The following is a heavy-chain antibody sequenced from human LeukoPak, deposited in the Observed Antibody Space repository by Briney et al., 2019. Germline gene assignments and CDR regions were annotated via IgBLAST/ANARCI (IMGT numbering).Heavy chain of an antibody. CDR1: GFTFSSYG. J-gene: IGHJ4*02. V-gene: IGHV3-30*18. CDR3: AKEYDGDYYGSGSYFDY. Sequence: GGSLRLSCAASGFTFSSYGMHWVRQAPGKGLEWVAVISYDGSNKYYADSVKGRFTISRDNSKNTLYLQMNSLRAEDTAVYYCAKEYDGDYYGSGSYFDYWGQGTLVTVSS. D-gene: IGHD3-10*01. CDR2: ISYDGSNK.